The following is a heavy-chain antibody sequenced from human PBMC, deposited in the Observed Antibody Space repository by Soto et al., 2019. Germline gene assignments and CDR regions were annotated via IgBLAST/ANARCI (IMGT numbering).Heavy chain of an antibody. V-gene: IGHV4-31*03. J-gene: IGHJ1*01. CDR1: GGSISSGGYY. Sequence: QVQLQESGPGLVKPSQTLSLTCTVSGGSISSGGYYWSWIRQHPGKGLEWIGYIYYSGRTYYNPSPQSRVVISVDTSKTQFSLKLSSVTAADTAVYYCASVDYGGNSAEYFQHWGQGTLVTVSS. CDR3: ASVDYGGNSAEYFQH. CDR2: IYYSGRT. D-gene: IGHD4-17*01.